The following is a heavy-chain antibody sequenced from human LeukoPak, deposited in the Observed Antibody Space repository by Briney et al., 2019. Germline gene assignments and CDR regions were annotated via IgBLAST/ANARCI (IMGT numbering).Heavy chain of an antibody. CDR2: IYTSGST. Sequence: SETLSLTCTVSGGSISSYYWSWIRQPAGKGLEWIGRIYTSGSTNYNPSLKSRVTMLVDTSKNQFSLKLSSVTAADTAVYYCARGNDSSGYSEWFDPWGQGTLVTVSS. J-gene: IGHJ5*02. D-gene: IGHD3-22*01. V-gene: IGHV4-4*07. CDR1: GGSISSYY. CDR3: ARGNDSSGYSEWFDP.